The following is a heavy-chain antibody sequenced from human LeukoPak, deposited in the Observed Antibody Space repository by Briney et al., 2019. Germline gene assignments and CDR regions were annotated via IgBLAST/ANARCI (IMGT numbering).Heavy chain of an antibody. Sequence: SGTLSLTCAVSGGSISSSNWWSWVRQPPGKGLEWIGEIYHSGSTNYNPSLKSRVTISVDKSKNQFSLKLSSVTAADTAVYYCARLRAYCGGDCYRRYSGAFDIWGQGTMVTVSS. J-gene: IGHJ3*02. CDR2: IYHSGST. CDR3: ARLRAYCGGDCYRRYSGAFDI. D-gene: IGHD2-21*01. CDR1: GGSISSSNW. V-gene: IGHV4-4*02.